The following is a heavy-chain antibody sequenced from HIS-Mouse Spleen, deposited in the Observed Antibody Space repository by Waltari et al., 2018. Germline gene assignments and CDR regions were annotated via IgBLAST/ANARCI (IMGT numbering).Heavy chain of an antibody. Sequence: QVQLQQWGAGLLKPSETLSLTCAVYGGSFSGYYWSWIRQPPGKGLEWIGEINHSGSTNTNPSLKSRVTISVDTSKNQFSLKLSSVTAADTAVYYCARQIARVGPDAFDIWGQGTMVTVSS. CDR3: ARQIARVGPDAFDI. V-gene: IGHV4-34*01. CDR2: INHSGST. D-gene: IGHD2-2*01. J-gene: IGHJ3*02. CDR1: GGSFSGYY.